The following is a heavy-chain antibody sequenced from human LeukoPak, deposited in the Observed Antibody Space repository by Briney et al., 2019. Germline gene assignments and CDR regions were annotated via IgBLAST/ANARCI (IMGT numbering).Heavy chain of an antibody. V-gene: IGHV3-30*04. CDR2: ISYDGSNK. J-gene: IGHJ4*02. CDR1: GFTFSSYA. Sequence: LRLSCAASGFTFSSYAMHWVRQAPGKGLEWVAVISYDGSNKYYADSVKGRFTISRDNSKNTLYLQMYSLRAEDTAVYYCARGETPIAAAGIRYWGQGTLVTVSS. D-gene: IGHD6-13*01. CDR3: ARGETPIAAAGIRY.